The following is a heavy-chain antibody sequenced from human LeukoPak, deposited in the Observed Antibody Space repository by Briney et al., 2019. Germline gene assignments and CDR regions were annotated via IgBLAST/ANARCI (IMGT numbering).Heavy chain of an antibody. Sequence: TLSLTCTVSGGSISSGGYYWSWIRQPPGKGLEWIGYIYHSGSTYYNPSLKSRVIISVDRSKNQFSLKLSSVTAADTAVYYCARAQDQLLYSGYYFDYWGQGTLVTVST. CDR3: ARAQDQLLYSGYYFDY. J-gene: IGHJ4*02. D-gene: IGHD2-2*02. CDR1: GGSISSGGYY. V-gene: IGHV4-30-2*01. CDR2: IYHSGST.